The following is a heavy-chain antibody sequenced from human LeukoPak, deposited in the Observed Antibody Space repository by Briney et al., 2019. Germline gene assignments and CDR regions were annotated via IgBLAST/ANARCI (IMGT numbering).Heavy chain of an antibody. V-gene: IGHV3-23*01. Sequence: QSGGSLRLSCAASGFTFSSYAMTWVRQAPGKGLEWVSAIKSGGDATYYADSVKGRFTISRDNSKNTLYLQMNSLRAEDTAVYYCVPFSLTNVPWGQGTLVTVSS. CDR2: IKSGGDAT. D-gene: IGHD2-2*01. CDR1: GFTFSSYA. J-gene: IGHJ5*02. CDR3: VPFSLTNVP.